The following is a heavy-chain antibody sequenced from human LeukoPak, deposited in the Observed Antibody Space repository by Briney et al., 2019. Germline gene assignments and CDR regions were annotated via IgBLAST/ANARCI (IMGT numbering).Heavy chain of an antibody. CDR2: INPNSGGT. D-gene: IGHD5-18*01. CDR3: ARDFGGLWLRLGYFDY. CDR1: GYTFTGYY. Sequence: ASVKVSCKASGYTFTGYYMHWVRQAPGQGLEWMGWINPNSGGTNSAQKFQGRVTMTRDTSISTAYMELSRLRSDDTAVYYCARDFGGLWLRLGYFDYWGQGTLVTVSS. J-gene: IGHJ4*02. V-gene: IGHV1-2*02.